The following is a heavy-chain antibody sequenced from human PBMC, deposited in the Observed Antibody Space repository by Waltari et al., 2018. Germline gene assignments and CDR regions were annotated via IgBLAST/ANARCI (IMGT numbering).Heavy chain of an antibody. V-gene: IGHV4-39*01. CDR1: GGSIRSSSYY. J-gene: IGHJ5*02. D-gene: IGHD3-10*01. CDR3: ARRSGGWFDP. CDR2: IYYSGST. Sequence: QLQLQESGPGLVKPSETLSLTRTVSGGSIRSSSYYWGWIRQPPGKGLEWIGSIYYSGSTYYNPSLKSRVTISVDTSKNQFSLKLSSVTAADTAVYYCARRSGGWFDPWGQGTLVTVSS.